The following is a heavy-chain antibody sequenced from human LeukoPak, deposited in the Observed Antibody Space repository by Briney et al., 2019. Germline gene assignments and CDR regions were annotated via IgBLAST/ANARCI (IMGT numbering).Heavy chain of an antibody. CDR3: ARWIIAVAGTDHPYFDY. CDR2: IYTSGST. J-gene: IGHJ4*02. D-gene: IGHD6-19*01. CDR1: GGSISSGSYY. Sequence: SETLSLTCTVSGGSISSGSYYWSWIRQPAGKGLEWIGRIYTSGSTNYNPSLKSRVTISVDTSKNQFSLKLSSVTAADTAVYYCARWIIAVAGTDHPYFDYWGQGTLVTVSS. V-gene: IGHV4-61*02.